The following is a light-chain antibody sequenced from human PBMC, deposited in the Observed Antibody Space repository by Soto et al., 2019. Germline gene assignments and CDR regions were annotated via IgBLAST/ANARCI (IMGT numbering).Light chain of an antibody. V-gene: IGLV2-14*01. Sequence: QSALTQPASVSGSPGQSITISCTGTSSDIGRYNYVSWYQQYPGKAPKFMIYDVSNRPSGVSNRFSGSKSGNTASLTISGLQAEDEADYYCSSYISSSTDVFGTGTQLTVL. CDR3: SSYISSSTDV. CDR2: DVS. CDR1: SSDIGRYNY. J-gene: IGLJ1*01.